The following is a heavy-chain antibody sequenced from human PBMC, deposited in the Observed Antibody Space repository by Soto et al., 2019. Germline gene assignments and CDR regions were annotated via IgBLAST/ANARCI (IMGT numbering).Heavy chain of an antibody. CDR1: GFTFSSYA. D-gene: IGHD6-19*01. J-gene: IGHJ5*02. CDR3: ANVRSGWYFWFDP. Sequence: EVQLLESGGGLVQPGGSLRLSCAASGFTFSSYAMSWVHQAPGKGLEWVSAISGSGGSTYYADSVKGRFTISRDNSKNPLYLQMNSLRAEDTAVYYCANVRSGWYFWFDPWGQGTLVTVSS. CDR2: ISGSGGST. V-gene: IGHV3-23*01.